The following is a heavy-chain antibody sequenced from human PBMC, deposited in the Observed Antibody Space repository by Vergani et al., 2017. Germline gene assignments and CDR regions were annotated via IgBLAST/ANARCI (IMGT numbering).Heavy chain of an antibody. J-gene: IGHJ6*02. CDR1: GYTFTSYG. V-gene: IGHV1-18*01. Sequence: QVQLVQSGAEVKKPGASVKVSCKASGYTFTSYGISWVRQAPGQGLEWMGWISAYNGNTNYAQKLQGRVTMTPGTSTSTAYMELRSLRSDYTAVYYCASLSGRGYYQTYYYYYGMDVWGQGTTVTVSS. CDR2: ISAYNGNT. CDR3: ASLSGRGYYQTYYYYYGMDV. D-gene: IGHD3-22*01.